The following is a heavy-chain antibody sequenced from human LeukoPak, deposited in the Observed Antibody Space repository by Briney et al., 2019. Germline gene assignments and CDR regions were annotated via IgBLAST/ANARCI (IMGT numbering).Heavy chain of an antibody. Sequence: ASVKVSCKASGGTFSSYAISWVRQAPGQGLEWMGRINPNSGGTSYAQKFQGRVTMTRDTSISTAYMELSRLKSDDTAVYYCARGEYYYDSSGRDAFDIWGQGTMVTVSS. V-gene: IGHV1-2*06. CDR2: INPNSGGT. D-gene: IGHD3-22*01. CDR3: ARGEYYYDSSGRDAFDI. CDR1: GGTFSSYA. J-gene: IGHJ3*02.